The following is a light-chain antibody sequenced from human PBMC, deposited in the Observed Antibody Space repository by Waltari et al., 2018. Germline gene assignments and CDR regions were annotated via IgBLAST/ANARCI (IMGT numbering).Light chain of an antibody. V-gene: IGLV2-14*03. CDR3: SSFTRTNSWV. J-gene: IGLJ3*02. Sequence: HSALAQPASVSGSPGQSITISCTGTSSDVGGYNYVSWYQHHPGKAPRLMIYDVNNRPTGVSHRFSGCQAGNTASLTISGLQAEDEADYYCSSFTRTNSWVFGGGTKLTVL. CDR1: SSDVGGYNY. CDR2: DVN.